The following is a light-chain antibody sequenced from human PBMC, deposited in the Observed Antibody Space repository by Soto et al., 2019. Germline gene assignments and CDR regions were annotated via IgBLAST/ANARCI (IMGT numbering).Light chain of an antibody. CDR3: SAYTRSSTWV. CDR1: SDDVGGYNY. CDR2: EVS. J-gene: IGLJ3*02. V-gene: IGLV2-14*01. Sequence: QSALTQPASVSGSPGQSITISCTGTSDDVGGYNYVSWYQQYPGKAPQLIIYEVSNRPSGVSNRFSGSKSVNTASLTSSGLRAEDEADYYCSAYTRSSTWVFGGGTKLTVL.